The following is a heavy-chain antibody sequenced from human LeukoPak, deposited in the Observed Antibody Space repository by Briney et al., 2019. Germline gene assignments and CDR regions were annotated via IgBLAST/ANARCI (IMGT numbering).Heavy chain of an antibody. V-gene: IGHV4-59*01. CDR1: GGSISSYY. Sequence: SETLSLTCTVSGGSISSYYWSWIRQPPGKGLEWIGYIYYSGSTNYNPSLKSRVTTSIDTSKNQFPLKVTSVTADYCARAGFYASVNQYYYYYYMDVWGTGTTVTVSS. J-gene: IGHJ6*03. CDR2: IYYSGST. D-gene: IGHD2/OR15-2a*01. CDR3: YASVNQYYYYYYMDV.